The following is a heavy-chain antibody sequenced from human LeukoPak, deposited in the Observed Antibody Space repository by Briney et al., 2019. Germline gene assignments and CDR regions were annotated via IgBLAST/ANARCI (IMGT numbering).Heavy chain of an antibody. J-gene: IGHJ4*02. CDR2: IIPIFGTA. CDR3: AREGGSGSYIDY. D-gene: IGHD3-10*01. CDR1: GGTFSSYA. V-gene: IGHV1-69*06. Sequence: SVTVSFKASGGTFSSYAISWVRQAPGQGLEWMGGIIPIFGTANYAQKFQGRVTITADKSTSTAYMELSSLRSEDTAVYYCAREGGSGSYIDYWGQGTLVTVSS.